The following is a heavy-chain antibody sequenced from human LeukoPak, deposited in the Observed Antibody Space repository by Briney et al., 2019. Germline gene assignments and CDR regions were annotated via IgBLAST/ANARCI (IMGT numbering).Heavy chain of an antibody. CDR3: ARLRGYTSGNPGY. D-gene: IGHD5-18*01. CDR2: IYYNGDT. V-gene: IGHV4-39*01. Sequence: SETLSLTCTVSGGSISSGSYYWGWIRQPPGKGLEWIGSIYYNGDTYYNSSLKSRLTISVDTSKNQFTLKLSSMTAADTALYYCARLRGYTSGNPGYWGQGSLVTVSS. J-gene: IGHJ4*02. CDR1: GGSISSGSYY.